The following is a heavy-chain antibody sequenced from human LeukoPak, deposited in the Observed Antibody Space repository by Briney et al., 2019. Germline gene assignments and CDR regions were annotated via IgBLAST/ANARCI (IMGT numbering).Heavy chain of an antibody. J-gene: IGHJ4*02. CDR2: INPNSGGI. Sequence: ASVKVSCKASGYTFTGYYMHWVRQAPGQGLEWMGWINPNSGGINYAQKFQGRVTMTRDTSISTAYMELSRLRSDDTAVYYCARDWGDCSSTSCYMSDYWGQGTLVTVSS. CDR1: GYTFTGYY. CDR3: ARDWGDCSSTSCYMSDY. D-gene: IGHD2-2*02. V-gene: IGHV1-2*02.